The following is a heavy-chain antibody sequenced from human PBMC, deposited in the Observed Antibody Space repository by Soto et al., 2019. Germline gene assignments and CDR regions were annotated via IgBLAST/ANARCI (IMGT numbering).Heavy chain of an antibody. Sequence: RRSCAASGFTFSSYAMSWVRQAPGKGLEWVSAISGSGGSTYYADSVKGRFTISRDNSKNTLYLQMNSLRAEDTAVYYCAKDGPTIDSSGSRPSSSSYYYYGMDVWGQGTTVTVSS. V-gene: IGHV3-23*01. J-gene: IGHJ6*02. CDR3: AKDGPTIDSSGSRPSSSSYYYYGMDV. CDR2: ISGSGGST. D-gene: IGHD3-22*01. CDR1: GFTFSSYA.